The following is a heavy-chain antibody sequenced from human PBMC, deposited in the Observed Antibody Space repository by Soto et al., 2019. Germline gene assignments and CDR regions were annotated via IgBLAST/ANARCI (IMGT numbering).Heavy chain of an antibody. V-gene: IGHV4-31*03. J-gene: IGHJ4*02. Sequence: LSLTCTVSGASISSGGYYWSWLRQHPGKGLEWLAYIYYSGSTYYSPSLKSRVIISVDTSKNQFSLKLSSVTAADTAVYYCARVHDSSYDFDYWGQGALVTVSS. CDR3: ARVHDSSYDFDY. CDR1: GASISSGGYY. D-gene: IGHD5-18*01. CDR2: IYYSGST.